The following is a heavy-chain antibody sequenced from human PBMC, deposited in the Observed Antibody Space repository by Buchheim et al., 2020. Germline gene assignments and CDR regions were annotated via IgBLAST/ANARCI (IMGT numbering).Heavy chain of an antibody. CDR3: ARGRDHTFDY. V-gene: IGHV3-69-1*02. J-gene: IGHJ4*02. CDR1: GFSFSDSA. CDR2: ITGTSTT. Sequence: EVQLVESGGGLVQPGGSLSLSCAASGFSFSDSAMNWVRQAPGKGPEWLSYITGTSTTRYADSVKGRFTISRDNAKNSLYLQMHSLRDEDTAFYHCARGRDHTFDYWGRGTL.